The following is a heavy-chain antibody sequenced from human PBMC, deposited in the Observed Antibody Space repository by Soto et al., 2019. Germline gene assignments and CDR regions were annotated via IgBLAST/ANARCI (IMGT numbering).Heavy chain of an antibody. V-gene: IGHV3-23*01. Sequence: GGSLRLSCAASGFTFSSYAMSWVRQAPGKGLEWVSAISGSGGSTYYADSVKGRFTISRDNSKNTLYLQMNSLRSEDTAVYYCAKGGWAVRTYCSYYGMDVCGKGTTVTVSS. CDR3: AKGGWAVRTYCSYYGMDV. CDR1: GFTFSSYA. CDR2: ISGSGGST. J-gene: IGHJ6*04. D-gene: IGHD1-26*01.